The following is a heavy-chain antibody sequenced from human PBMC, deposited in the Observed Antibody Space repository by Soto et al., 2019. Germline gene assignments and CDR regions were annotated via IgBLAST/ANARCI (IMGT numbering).Heavy chain of an antibody. J-gene: IGHJ6*02. CDR2: ISAYNGNT. D-gene: IGHD2-15*01. CDR3: ARAGEGYCSGGSCRYYCYGMDV. CDR1: GYTFTSYG. Sequence: QVQLVQSGAEVKKPGASVKVSCKASGYTFTSYGISWVRQAPGQGLEWMGWISAYNGNTNYAQKLQGRVTMTTDPSTSTAYMELRSLRSDDTAVYYCARAGEGYCSGGSCRYYCYGMDVWGQGTTVTVSS. V-gene: IGHV1-18*01.